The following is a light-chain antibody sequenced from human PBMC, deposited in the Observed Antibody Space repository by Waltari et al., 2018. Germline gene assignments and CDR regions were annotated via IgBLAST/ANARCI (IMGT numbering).Light chain of an antibody. CDR1: QSISKW. V-gene: IGKV1-5*03. CDR3: QQYNSYSLLT. Sequence: DIRMTQSPSTLSASAGDRVIISCRASQSISKWLAWYQQKPGKAPKLLIYEASTLQSGGPSRFSGTGSGTDFTITISSLQPDDFATYYCQQYNSYSLLTFGGGTKVEIK. CDR2: EAS. J-gene: IGKJ4*01.